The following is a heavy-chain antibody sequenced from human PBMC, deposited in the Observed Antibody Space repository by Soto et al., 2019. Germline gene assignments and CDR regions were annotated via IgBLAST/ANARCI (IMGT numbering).Heavy chain of an antibody. CDR3: ARGAVVVVAATPESPGPHDY. CDR2: INHSGST. J-gene: IGHJ4*02. V-gene: IGHV4-34*01. Sequence: TSETLSLTCAVYGGSFSGYYWSWIRQPPGKGLEWIGEINHSGSTNYNPSLKSRVTISVDTSKNQFSLKLSSVTAADTAVYYCARGAVVVVAATPESPGPHDYWGQGTLVTVSS. CDR1: GGSFSGYY. D-gene: IGHD2-15*01.